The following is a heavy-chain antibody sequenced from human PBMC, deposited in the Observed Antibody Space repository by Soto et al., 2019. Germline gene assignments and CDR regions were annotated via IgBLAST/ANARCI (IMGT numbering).Heavy chain of an antibody. D-gene: IGHD3-22*01. J-gene: IGHJ4*02. CDR1: GFTFSSHW. V-gene: IGHV3-74*01. CDR2: INSEGSSR. CDR3: AREATYSSGRGMDV. Sequence: EVQLVESGGGSVQPGGSLRLHCAASGFTFSSHWMYWVRQAPGKGLFWVSRINSEGSSRRYADSVNGRFTVSRDNAKNTLYLKKNSLRAEDTAVYYCAREATYSSGRGMDVWGQGTLVTVYS.